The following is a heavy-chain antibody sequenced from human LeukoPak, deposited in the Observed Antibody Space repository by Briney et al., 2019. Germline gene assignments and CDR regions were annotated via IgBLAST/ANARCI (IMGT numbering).Heavy chain of an antibody. CDR3: ARALIAGIVLLPDY. D-gene: IGHD6-13*01. J-gene: IGHJ4*02. V-gene: IGHV3-30-3*01. CDR2: MSFDRSNK. Sequence: GRSLRLSCAASGFTFSRYALHWVRQAPGKGLEWLTVMSFDRSNKYYAASVTGRFTISRDNSKNTLYLQMNSLRVEDTAVYYCARALIAGIVLLPDYWGQGTLVTVSS. CDR1: GFTFSRYA.